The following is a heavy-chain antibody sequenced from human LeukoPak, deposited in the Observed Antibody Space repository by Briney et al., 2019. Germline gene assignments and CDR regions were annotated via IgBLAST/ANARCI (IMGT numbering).Heavy chain of an antibody. CDR3: ARVRPDLDY. V-gene: IGHV3-48*03. J-gene: IGHJ4*02. CDR1: GFSFSSYE. CDR2: ISSSGSTI. Sequence: GGSLRLSCEGSGFSFSSYEMNWVRQAPGKGLEWVSYISSSGSTIYYADSVKGRFTISRDNAKNSLYLQMNSLRVEDTAVYYCARVRPDLDYWGQGTLVTVSS. D-gene: IGHD6-6*01.